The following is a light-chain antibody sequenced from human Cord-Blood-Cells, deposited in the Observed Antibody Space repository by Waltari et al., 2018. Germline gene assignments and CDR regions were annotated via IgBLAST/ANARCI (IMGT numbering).Light chain of an antibody. CDR1: QVISSY. J-gene: IGKJ4*01. CDR2: AAS. Sequence: AIRITQSPSSLSASTGGRVTITCRASQVISSYLAWYQQKPGKAPNLLIYAASTLQSGVPSRFSGSGSGTDFTLTISCLQSEDFATYYCQQYYSYPLTFGGGTKVEIK. CDR3: QQYYSYPLT. V-gene: IGKV1-8*01.